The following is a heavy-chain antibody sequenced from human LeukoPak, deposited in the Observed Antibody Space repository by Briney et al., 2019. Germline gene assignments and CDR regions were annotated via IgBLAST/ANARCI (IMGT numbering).Heavy chain of an antibody. V-gene: IGHV3-30*02. D-gene: IGHD3-10*01. J-gene: IGHJ4*02. CDR2: IRYDGSNK. Sequence: PGGSLRLSCAASGFTFSSYGMHWVRQAPGKGLEWVAFIRYDGSNKYYADSVKGRFTISRDNSKNTLYLQMNSLRAEDTAVYYRAKDRYYGSGSYSNLFDYWGQGTLVTVSS. CDR1: GFTFSSYG. CDR3: AKDRYYGSGSYSNLFDY.